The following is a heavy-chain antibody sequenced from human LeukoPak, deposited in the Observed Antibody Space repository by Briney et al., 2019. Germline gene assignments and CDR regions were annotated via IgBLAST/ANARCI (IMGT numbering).Heavy chain of an antibody. CDR2: ILGSGGGI. CDR3: ATTPGAYYYYHMDV. V-gene: IGHV3-23*01. J-gene: IGHJ6*02. CDR1: GFTFSTYV. D-gene: IGHD3-10*01. Sequence: PGGSLRLSCAASGFTFSTYVMTWVRQAPGKGLEWVPAILGSGGGIYYADSVKGRFTISRDNSKNTLYLQMNSLRAEDTAVYYCATTPGAYYYYHMDVWGQGTTVTVSS.